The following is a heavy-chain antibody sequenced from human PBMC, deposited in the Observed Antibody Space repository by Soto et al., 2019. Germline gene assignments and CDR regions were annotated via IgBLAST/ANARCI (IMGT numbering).Heavy chain of an antibody. CDR3: VCGCNATEYFQN. J-gene: IGHJ1*01. Sequence: EVQLVESGGGLVQPGGSLRLSCAASGFTFSSYNMNWVRQAPGKGLEWVSYISSGSGTIYYADSVKGRFTISRDNAKNTLFLQMNSLRDEDTAVYYCVCGCNATEYFQNWGQGTLVTVSS. CDR2: ISSGSGTI. CDR1: GFTFSSYN. D-gene: IGHD2-2*01. V-gene: IGHV3-48*02.